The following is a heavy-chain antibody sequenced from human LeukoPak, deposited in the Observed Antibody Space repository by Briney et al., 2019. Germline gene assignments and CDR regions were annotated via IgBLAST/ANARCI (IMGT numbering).Heavy chain of an antibody. CDR1: GYTFTSYG. CDR2: IIPIFGTA. D-gene: IGHD3-22*01. Sequence: ASVKVSCKASGYTFTSYGISWVRQAPGQGLEWMGGIIPIFGTANYAQKFQGRVTITADESTSTAYIEPSSLRSEDTAVYYCARINDSCGYYYVSWFDPWGQGTLVTVSS. V-gene: IGHV1-69*13. J-gene: IGHJ5*02. CDR3: ARINDSCGYYYVSWFDP.